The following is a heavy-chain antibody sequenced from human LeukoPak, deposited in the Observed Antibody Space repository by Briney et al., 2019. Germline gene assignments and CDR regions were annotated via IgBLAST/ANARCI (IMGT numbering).Heavy chain of an antibody. Sequence: SETLSLTCTVSGGSISSYYWSWLRQPPGKGLQWIGYIYYIGSTNYNPSLTSRVTISVDTSKNQFSLKLSSVTAADTAVYYCARAPYYYDSSGYYYNVWGKGTTVTVSS. CDR3: ARAPYYYDSSGYYYNV. CDR1: GGSISSYY. J-gene: IGHJ6*04. V-gene: IGHV4-59*08. CDR2: IYYIGST. D-gene: IGHD3-22*01.